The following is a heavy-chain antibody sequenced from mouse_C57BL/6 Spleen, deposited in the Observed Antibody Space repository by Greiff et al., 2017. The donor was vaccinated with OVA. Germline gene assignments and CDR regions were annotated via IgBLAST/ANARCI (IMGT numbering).Heavy chain of an antibody. D-gene: IGHD2-1*01. CDR1: GYTFTSYW. CDR3: ARSDYGNFYFDY. CDR2: IYPGSGST. V-gene: IGHV1-55*01. J-gene: IGHJ2*01. Sequence: QVQLQQSGAELVKPGASVKMSCKASGYTFTSYWITWVKQRPGQGLEWIGDIYPGSGSTNYNEKFKSKATLTVDTSSSTAYMQLSSLTSEDSAVYYCARSDYGNFYFDYWGQGTTLTVSS.